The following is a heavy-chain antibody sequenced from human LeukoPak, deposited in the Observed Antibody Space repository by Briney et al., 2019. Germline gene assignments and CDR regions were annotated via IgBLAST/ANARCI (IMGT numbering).Heavy chain of an antibody. CDR2: IIPIFGTA. J-gene: IGHJ3*02. CDR3: ARVRDGCNFNYDAFDM. D-gene: IGHD5-24*01. Sequence: GSSVKVSCKASGGTFSSYAISWVRQAPGQGLEWMGGIIPIFGTANYAQKFQGRVTITADESTSTAYMELSSLRSEDTAVYYCARVRDGCNFNYDAFDMWGQGTMVTVSS. CDR1: GGTFSSYA. V-gene: IGHV1-69*01.